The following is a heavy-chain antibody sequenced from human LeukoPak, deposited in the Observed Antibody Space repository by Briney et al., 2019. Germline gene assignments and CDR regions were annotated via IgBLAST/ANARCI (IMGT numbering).Heavy chain of an antibody. J-gene: IGHJ4*02. V-gene: IGHV1-69*04. Sequence: SVKVSRKASGGTFSSYAISWVRQAPGQGLEWMGRIIPIFGIANYAQKFQGRVTITADKSTSTAYMELSSLRSEDTAVYYCARDLEGGNEGWGQGTLVTVSS. CDR1: GGTFSSYA. D-gene: IGHD4-23*01. CDR3: ARDLEGGNEG. CDR2: IIPIFGIA.